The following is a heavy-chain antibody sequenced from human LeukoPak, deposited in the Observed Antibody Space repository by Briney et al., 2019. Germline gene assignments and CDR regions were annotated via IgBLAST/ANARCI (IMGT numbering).Heavy chain of an antibody. CDR1: GGSISSYY. V-gene: IGHV4-4*07. CDR3: ARGIPSSLPTAFDI. J-gene: IGHJ3*02. CDR2: IYTNGST. D-gene: IGHD2-21*01. Sequence: SETLSLTCTVSGGSISSYYWSWIRQPAGKGLEWIGRIYTNGSTNYNPSLKSRVTMSVDTSKNQFSLKLSSVTAADTAVYYCARGIPSSLPTAFDIWGQGTMVTVSS.